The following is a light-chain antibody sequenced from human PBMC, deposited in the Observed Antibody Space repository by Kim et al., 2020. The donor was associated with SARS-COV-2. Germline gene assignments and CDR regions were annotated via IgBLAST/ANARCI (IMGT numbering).Light chain of an antibody. J-gene: IGKJ1*01. CDR1: QSMSTL. CDR3: QQYNSYPWT. Sequence: DIQMTQSPSTLSASVGDKITITCRASQSMSTLLAWYLQKPGKAPKLLIYKASSLESGVPSRFSGSGSGTEFTLTISSLQPDDFATYYCQQYNSYPWTFGQGTKVDIK. V-gene: IGKV1-5*03. CDR2: KAS.